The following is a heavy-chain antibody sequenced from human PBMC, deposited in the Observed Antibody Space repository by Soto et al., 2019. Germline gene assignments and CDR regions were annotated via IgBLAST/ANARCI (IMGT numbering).Heavy chain of an antibody. D-gene: IGHD3-16*02. J-gene: IGHJ5*02. CDR3: AKSPGVYIWGRYPKGGWFDP. CDR2: ISGSGGST. V-gene: IGHV3-23*01. Sequence: GGSLRLSCAASGFTFSSYAMSWVRQAPGKGLEWVSAISGSGGSTYYADSVKGRFTISRDNSKNTLYLQMNSLRAEDTAVYYCAKSPGVYIWGRYPKGGWFDPWGQATLVTVS. CDR1: GFTFSSYA.